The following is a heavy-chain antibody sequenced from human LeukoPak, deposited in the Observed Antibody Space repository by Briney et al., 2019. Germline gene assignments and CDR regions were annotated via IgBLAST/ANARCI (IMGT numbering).Heavy chain of an antibody. Sequence: GASVKVSCKASGGTFSSYAISWVRQAPGQGLEWMGGIIPIFGTANYAQKFQGRVTITADESTSTAYMELSSLRSEDTAVYYCATGMSGSYLRDLFHYWGQGTLVTVSS. J-gene: IGHJ4*02. CDR1: GGTFSSYA. CDR3: ATGMSGSYLRDLFHY. CDR2: IIPIFGTA. V-gene: IGHV1-69*13. D-gene: IGHD1-26*01.